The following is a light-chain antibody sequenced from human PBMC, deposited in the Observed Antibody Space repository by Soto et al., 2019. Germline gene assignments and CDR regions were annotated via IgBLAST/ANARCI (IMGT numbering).Light chain of an antibody. CDR1: QDISDH. V-gene: IGKV1-33*01. Sequence: DIQMTQSPSSLSASVGDRVTMTCQASQDISDHLNWYQYKEGEAPQLLIYDASNLESGVPSRFSGSRSGTDFTLTISSLQPQDIATYYCQQSFSPLTFGGGTPQLTFGGGTKVEIK. CDR3: QQSFSPLTFGGGTPQLT. CDR2: DAS. J-gene: IGKJ4*01.